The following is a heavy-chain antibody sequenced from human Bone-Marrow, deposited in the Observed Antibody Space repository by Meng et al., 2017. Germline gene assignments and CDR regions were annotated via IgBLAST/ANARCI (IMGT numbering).Heavy chain of an antibody. CDR2: INHSGST. J-gene: IGHJ5*02. CDR3: ARAKRIYSGYGWWFDP. D-gene: IGHD5-12*01. Sequence: QVKLKQWGAGLLKPSETLSLTCAGYGGSFSGYYRSWIRQPPGKGLEWIGEINHSGSTNYNPSLKSRVTISVDTSKNQFSLKLSSVTAADTAVYYCARAKRIYSGYGWWFDPWGQGTLVTVSS. V-gene: IGHV4-34*01. CDR1: GGSFSGYY.